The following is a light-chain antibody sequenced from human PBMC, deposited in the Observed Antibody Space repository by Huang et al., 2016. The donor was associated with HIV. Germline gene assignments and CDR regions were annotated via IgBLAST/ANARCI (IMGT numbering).Light chain of an antibody. V-gene: IGKV3-15*01. CDR3: QQYNNWPLT. CDR1: QSLSTN. CDR2: GAS. J-gene: IGKJ4*01. Sequence: EIVMTQSPATLSVSPGERATLSCRASQSLSTNLAWYQQKSGQAPRLLIYGASTSATGIPARFSGSGSGTEFTLTISSLESEDFAVYYCQQYNNWPLTFGGGTKVEIK.